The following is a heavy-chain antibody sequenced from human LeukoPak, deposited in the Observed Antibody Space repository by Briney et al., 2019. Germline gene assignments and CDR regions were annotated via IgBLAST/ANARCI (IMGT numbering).Heavy chain of an antibody. V-gene: IGHV3-11*04. D-gene: IGHD3-22*01. CDR3: TRFNYYDSSGFYYFDY. Sequence: GGSLRLSCAASGFTFSDYYMSWIRQAPGKGLEWVSYISSSGSTIYYADSVKGRFTISRDNAKNSLYLQMNSLRAEDTAVYYCTRFNYYDSSGFYYFDYWGQGTLVTVS. CDR1: GFTFSDYY. CDR2: ISSSGSTI. J-gene: IGHJ4*02.